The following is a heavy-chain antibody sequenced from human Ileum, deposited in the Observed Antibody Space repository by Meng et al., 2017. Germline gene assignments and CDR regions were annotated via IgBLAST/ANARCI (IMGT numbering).Heavy chain of an antibody. Sequence: QVHVQESGPGLVKPSETLFLTCSVSNASINNYYWSWVRQPPGKGLEWIGEINHSGSTNYKPSLKSRVTISVDTSKKQFSLKLTSVTAADTAVYYCASARYDNWGQGTLVTVSS. D-gene: IGHD3-22*01. J-gene: IGHJ4*02. CDR1: NASINNYY. CDR3: ASARYDN. CDR2: INHSGST. V-gene: IGHV4-34*02.